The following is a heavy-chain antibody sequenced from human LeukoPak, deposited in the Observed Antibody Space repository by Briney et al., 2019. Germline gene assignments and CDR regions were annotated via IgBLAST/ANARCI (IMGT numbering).Heavy chain of an antibody. V-gene: IGHV3-33*01. Sequence: GGSLRLSCAASGFSFSNYGMHWVRQAPGKGLEWVAVIWYDGSNKYYADSVKGRFTISRDNSKNTLYLQMNSLRAEDTAVYYCARDIGPRNQYYFDYWGQGTLVTVSS. D-gene: IGHD1-14*01. CDR3: ARDIGPRNQYYFDY. CDR2: IWYDGSNK. J-gene: IGHJ4*02. CDR1: GFSFSNYG.